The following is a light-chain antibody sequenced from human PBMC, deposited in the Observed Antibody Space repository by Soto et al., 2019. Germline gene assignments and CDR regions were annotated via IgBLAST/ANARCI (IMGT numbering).Light chain of an antibody. CDR1: QSVNSR. Sequence: DIVMTQSPDPLAVSTGERATLSCRASQSVNSRLVWYQHKPGQAPRLLISGASNRASGIPARFSAWGSGTDFTLTISRVDPADFAFYYCQQYFTSPITFGQGARLEI. CDR3: QQYFTSPIT. J-gene: IGKJ5*01. CDR2: GAS. V-gene: IGKV3D-15*02.